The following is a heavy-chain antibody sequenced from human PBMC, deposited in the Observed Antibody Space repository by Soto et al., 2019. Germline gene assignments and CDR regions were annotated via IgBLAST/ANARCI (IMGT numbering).Heavy chain of an antibody. J-gene: IGHJ4*02. V-gene: IGHV3-11*01. Sequence: GGSLRLSCAASGFTFSDYYMRWIRQAPGKGLEGVSYISSSGSVRNYADSVKGRFTISRDDAKNSLYLQMNSLRADDTAVYYCAREERRCGSSSSSCYPQPTDYWGQGTPVTVSS. CDR2: ISSSGSVR. CDR1: GFTFSDYY. D-gene: IGHD2-2*01. CDR3: AREERRCGSSSSSCYPQPTDY.